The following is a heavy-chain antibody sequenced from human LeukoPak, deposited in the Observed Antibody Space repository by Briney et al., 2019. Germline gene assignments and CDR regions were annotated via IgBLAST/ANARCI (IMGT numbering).Heavy chain of an antibody. CDR3: ASSIAVAGTVWFDP. V-gene: IGHV1-18*01. D-gene: IGHD6-19*01. J-gene: IGHJ5*02. Sequence: GASVKVSCKASGYTFTSYGISWVRQAPALGHEWMRWISAYKGNTNYAQKLQGRVTMTTDTSTSTAYMELRSLRSDDTAVYYCASSIAVAGTVWFDPWGQGTLVTVSS. CDR1: GYTFTSYG. CDR2: ISAYKGNT.